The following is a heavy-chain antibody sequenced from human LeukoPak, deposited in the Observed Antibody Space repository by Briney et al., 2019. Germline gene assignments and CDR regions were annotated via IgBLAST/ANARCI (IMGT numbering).Heavy chain of an antibody. J-gene: IGHJ3*02. Sequence: PGGSLRLSCAASGFTFDDYGMSWVRQAPGKGLEWVSGINWNGGSTGYADSVKGRFTISRDNAKNSLYLQMNSLRAEDTALYYCARDPGSGSLASGAFDIWGQGTMVTVSS. CDR3: ARDPGSGSLASGAFDI. CDR1: GFTFDDYG. D-gene: IGHD1-26*01. CDR2: INWNGGST. V-gene: IGHV3-20*04.